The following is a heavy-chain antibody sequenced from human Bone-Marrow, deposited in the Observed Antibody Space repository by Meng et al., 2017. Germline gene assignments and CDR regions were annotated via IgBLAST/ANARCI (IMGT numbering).Heavy chain of an antibody. J-gene: IGHJ2*01. Sequence: SGPTLVKPIQTLTLTCTFSGFSLSTSGVGVGWIRQPPGKALEWLALIYWDDDKRYSPPLKSRLTITKDTSKNQVVLTMTNMDPVDTATYYCAHTIVVVTAKPNWYFDLWGLGTLVTVSS. D-gene: IGHD2-21*02. V-gene: IGHV2-5*02. CDR3: AHTIVVVTAKPNWYFDL. CDR1: GFSLSTSGVG. CDR2: IYWDDDK.